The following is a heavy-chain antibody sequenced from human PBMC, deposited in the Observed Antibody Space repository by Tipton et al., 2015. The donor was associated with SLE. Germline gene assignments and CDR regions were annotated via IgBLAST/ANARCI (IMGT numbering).Heavy chain of an antibody. J-gene: IGHJ4*02. V-gene: IGHV1-2*06. Sequence: QLVQSGAEVKKPGASVKVSCKSSGYTFTGYHMHWVRQAPGQGLEWMGRIDPNSGGTKYAEKVQGRVTMTRDTSMRTAYLEVTRLTSGDTAIYFCARDVGIGECWGQGTLVTVSS. CDR3: ARDVGIGEC. CDR1: GYTFTGYH. D-gene: IGHD4-17*01. CDR2: IDPNSGGT.